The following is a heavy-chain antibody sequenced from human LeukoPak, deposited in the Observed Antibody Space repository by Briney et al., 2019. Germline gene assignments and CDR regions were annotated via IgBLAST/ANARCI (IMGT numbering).Heavy chain of an antibody. CDR2: IRRTGPT. CDR1: GFTFGTYD. Sequence: PGGSLRHSCAASGFTFGTYDMQWVRQAPGKGLEWVSGIRRTGPTYYSDSVRGRFTISRDNSKDTLYLQMNSLRAEDTAVYYCAKGGYFNFENWGQGTMVPVSS. V-gene: IGHV3-23*01. J-gene: IGHJ3*02. D-gene: IGHD2-2*03. CDR3: AKGGYFNFEN.